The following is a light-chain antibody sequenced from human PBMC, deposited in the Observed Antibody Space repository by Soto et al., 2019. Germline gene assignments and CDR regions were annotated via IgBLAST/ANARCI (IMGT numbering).Light chain of an antibody. CDR2: WPS. Sequence: DIVLTQSPDSLAVSLGERATINCKSSQSVLYSSNTKNYLAWYQQQPGQPPKLLSYWPSTRESGVPHRFSGRGSGTDFPLTSSSLQAEDVAVYYCQQYYSTPYTFGQGPKLEIK. CDR3: QQYYSTPYT. CDR1: QSVLYSSNTKNY. V-gene: IGKV4-1*01. J-gene: IGKJ2*01.